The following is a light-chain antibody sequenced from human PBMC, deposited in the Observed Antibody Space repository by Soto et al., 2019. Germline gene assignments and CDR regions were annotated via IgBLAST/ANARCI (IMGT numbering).Light chain of an antibody. CDR1: QSIITY. CDR3: QQSYSSPPEYT. V-gene: IGKV1-39*01. CDR2: GAS. J-gene: IGKJ2*01. Sequence: DIQMTQSPSSLSASIGDRVTITCRASQSIITYLNWYQQKPGNAPKLLIHGASSLESGVPSRFSGSGSGTDFTLTISSLQPEDFATYYCQQSYSSPPEYTFGQGTTLEIK.